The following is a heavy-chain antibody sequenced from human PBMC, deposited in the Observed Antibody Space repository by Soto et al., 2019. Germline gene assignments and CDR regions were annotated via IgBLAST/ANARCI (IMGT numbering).Heavy chain of an antibody. J-gene: IGHJ4*02. CDR2: IYPGDSDT. CDR1: GYSFTSYW. D-gene: IGHD5-18*01. V-gene: IGHV5-51*01. CDR3: ARVARRDTAMVNSFDY. Sequence: LKISCKGSGYSFTSYWIGWVRQMPGKGLEWMGIIYPGDSDTRYSPSFQGQVTISADKSISTAYQQWSSLKASDTAMYYCARVARRDTAMVNSFDYWGQGTLVTVSS.